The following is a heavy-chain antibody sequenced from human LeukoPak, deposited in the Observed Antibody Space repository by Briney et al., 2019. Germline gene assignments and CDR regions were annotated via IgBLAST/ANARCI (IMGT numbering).Heavy chain of an antibody. CDR3: ARPWSGSYNWFDP. Sequence: PGRSLRLSCEASGFTFSSYGMHWVRQAPGKGLEWVAVISYDGSNKYYADYVKGRFTISRDNSKNTLYLQMNSLRAEDTAVYYCARPWSGSYNWFDPWGQGTLVTVSS. CDR2: ISYDGSNK. D-gene: IGHD3-3*01. CDR1: GFTFSSYG. J-gene: IGHJ5*02. V-gene: IGHV3-30*03.